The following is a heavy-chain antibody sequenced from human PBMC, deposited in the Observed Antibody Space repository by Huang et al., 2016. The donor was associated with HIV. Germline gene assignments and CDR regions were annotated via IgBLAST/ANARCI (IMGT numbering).Heavy chain of an antibody. Sequence: QLQLQESGPGLVKPSETLSLTCTVSGGSFCSSSYYWGWIRQPPGKGLEWIGSIYYSGRTYYNPSLKSRVTISVDTSKNQFSLKLSSVTAADTAVYYCARRWRYDSSGYYLNWFDPWGQGTLVTVSS. D-gene: IGHD3-22*01. CDR2: IYYSGRT. V-gene: IGHV4-39*01. J-gene: IGHJ5*02. CDR1: GGSFCSSSYY. CDR3: ARRWRYDSSGYYLNWFDP.